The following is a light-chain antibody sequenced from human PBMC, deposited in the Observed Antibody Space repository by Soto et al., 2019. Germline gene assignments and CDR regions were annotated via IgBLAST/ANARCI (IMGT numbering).Light chain of an antibody. J-gene: IGKJ4*01. CDR2: ASS. V-gene: IGKV3-20*01. CDR1: ERLGGGQ. Sequence: DILLTQSPSTLSVSVGEEVTLFCGASERLGGGQVAWYQQKPGQAPRVLIYASSTRTPGTPERFRGRGSGTEYSLTISRVEPEDFAVYHCQQYADSVSFGGGTKV. CDR3: QQYADSVS.